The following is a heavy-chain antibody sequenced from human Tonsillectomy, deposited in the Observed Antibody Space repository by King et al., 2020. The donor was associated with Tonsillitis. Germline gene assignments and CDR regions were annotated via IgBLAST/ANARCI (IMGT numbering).Heavy chain of an antibody. D-gene: IGHD3-22*01. CDR1: ENSFVNKW. CDR3: ALRRSGYYYFDF. J-gene: IGHJ4*02. V-gene: IGHV5-51*01. CDR2: IYPDDSDT. Sequence: VQLVESGAEVRRPGESLKISCKGSENSFVNKWIGWVRQMPGKGLELVGFIYPDDSDTRYSPSFQGQVTISADKSISTAYLQWGSLKASDTGFYYCALRRSGYYYFDFWGQGTLVTVSS.